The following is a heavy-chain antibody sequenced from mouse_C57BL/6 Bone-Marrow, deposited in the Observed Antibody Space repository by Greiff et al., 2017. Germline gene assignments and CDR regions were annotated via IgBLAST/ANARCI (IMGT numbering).Heavy chain of an antibody. Sequence: EVKLVESGEGLVKPGGSLKLSCAASGFTFSSYAMSWVRQTPEKRLEWVAYISSGGDYIYYADNVKGRFTISKDNARNTLYMQMSSLTSDDTAMYYSVTTVVDYAMDYWGQGTSVTVSS. V-gene: IGHV5S21*01. D-gene: IGHD1-1*01. J-gene: IGHJ4*01. CDR1: GFTFSSYA. CDR3: VTTVVDYAMDY. CDR2: ISSGGDYI.